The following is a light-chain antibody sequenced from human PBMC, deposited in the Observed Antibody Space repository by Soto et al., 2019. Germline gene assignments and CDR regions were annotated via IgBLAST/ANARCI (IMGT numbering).Light chain of an antibody. V-gene: IGLV4-60*02. CDR2: LEGSGSY. Sequence: QSVLTQSSSASASLGSSVKLTCTLSSGHSTYIIAWHQQQPGKAPRYLMKLEGSGSYNKGSGVPDRFSGSSSGADRYLTISNLQFEDEADYYCETWDSNTHEFGGGTKVTVL. CDR3: ETWDSNTHE. J-gene: IGLJ3*02. CDR1: SGHSTYI.